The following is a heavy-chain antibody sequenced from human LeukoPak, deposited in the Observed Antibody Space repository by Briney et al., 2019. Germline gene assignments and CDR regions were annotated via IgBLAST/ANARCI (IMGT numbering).Heavy chain of an antibody. J-gene: IGHJ6*02. CDR2: INTNTGNP. Sequence: ASVKVSCKASGYTFTSYAMNWVRQSPGQGLEWMGWINTNTGNPTYAQGFTGRFVFSLDTSVSTAYLQISRLRAAAPAVYYCARPPRVGYSSSWYYYYGMDVWDHGTTVTVSS. D-gene: IGHD6-13*01. CDR1: GYTFTSYA. V-gene: IGHV7-4-1*02. CDR3: ARPPRVGYSSSWYYYYGMDV.